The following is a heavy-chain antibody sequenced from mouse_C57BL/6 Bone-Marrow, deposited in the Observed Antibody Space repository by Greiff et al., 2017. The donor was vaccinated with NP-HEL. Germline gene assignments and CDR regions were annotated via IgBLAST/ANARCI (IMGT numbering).Heavy chain of an antibody. Sequence: VQLQQSGAELVKPGASVKISCKASGYTFTDYYINWVKQRPGQGLEWIGKIGPGSGSTYYNEKFKGKATLTADKSSSTAYMPLSSLTSEASAVFFCESPVVNFYLYFGGKGTTPTV. J-gene: IGHJ2*01. CDR2: IGPGSGST. CDR3: ESPVVNFYLYF. CDR1: GYTFTDYY. V-gene: IGHV1-77*01.